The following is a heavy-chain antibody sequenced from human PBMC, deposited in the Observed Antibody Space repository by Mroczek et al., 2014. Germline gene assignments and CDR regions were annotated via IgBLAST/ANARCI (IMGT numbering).Heavy chain of an antibody. CDR2: IWYDGSNK. V-gene: IGHV3-33*01. Sequence: QVQLVQSGGGVVQPGRSLRLSCAASGFTFSSYGMHWVRQAPGKGLEWVAVIWYDGSNKYYADSVKGRFTISRDNSKNTLYLQMNSLRAEDTAVYYCARGNYYGSGSQFDYWGQGTLVTVSS. CDR3: ARGNYYGSGSQFDY. CDR1: GFTFSSYG. D-gene: IGHD3-10*01. J-gene: IGHJ4*02.